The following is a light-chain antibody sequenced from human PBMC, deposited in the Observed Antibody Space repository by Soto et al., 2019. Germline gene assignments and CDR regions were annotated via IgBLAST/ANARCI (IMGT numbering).Light chain of an antibody. Sequence: DIVMTQSPLSLPVTPGEPASISCRSSQSLLHSDGYNYLDWYLQKPGQSPQLLICLGSNRASGVPDRFSGNGSGTDFTLTISRVEAEDFGVYFCMQALQTPWTFGQGTQVDVK. CDR1: QSLLHSDGYNY. J-gene: IGKJ1*01. CDR2: LGS. V-gene: IGKV2-28*01. CDR3: MQALQTPWT.